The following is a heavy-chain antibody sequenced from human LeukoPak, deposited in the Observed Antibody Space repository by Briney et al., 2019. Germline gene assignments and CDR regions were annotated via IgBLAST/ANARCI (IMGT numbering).Heavy chain of an antibody. CDR3: ARDGVVNRADY. D-gene: IGHD3-3*01. Sequence: GASVKVSCKASGYTFTSYYINGVRQATGRGLEWMGWMNPNSCNTGYAQKFQVTVTMTRNTSISTADMEMSSLRSEDTAVYYCARDGVVNRADYWGQGTLVTVSS. J-gene: IGHJ4*02. V-gene: IGHV1-8*01. CDR2: MNPNSCNT. CDR1: GYTFTSYY.